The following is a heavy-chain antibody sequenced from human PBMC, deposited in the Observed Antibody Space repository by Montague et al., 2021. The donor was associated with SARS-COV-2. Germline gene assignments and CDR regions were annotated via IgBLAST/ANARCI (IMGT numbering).Heavy chain of an antibody. J-gene: IGHJ5*02. CDR1: GGSLSGYY. Sequence: SETLSLTCAVYGGSLSGYYWSWIRQPPGKGLEWIGSIYYSGSTXXXSSXXXRVTISVDTSKNQFSLKLNSVTAADTAVYYCARLVWFGELSSENWFDPWGQGTLVTVSS. CDR3: ARLVWFGELSSENWFDP. V-gene: IGHV4-34*01. CDR2: IYYSGST. D-gene: IGHD3-10*01.